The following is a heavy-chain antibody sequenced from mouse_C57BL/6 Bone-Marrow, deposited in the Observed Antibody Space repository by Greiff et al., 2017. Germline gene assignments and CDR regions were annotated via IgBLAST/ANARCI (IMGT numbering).Heavy chain of an antibody. V-gene: IGHV5-15*01. CDR1: GFTFSDYG. D-gene: IGHD2-12*01. CDR2: ISNLAYSI. CDR3: ARHIYEGYFDV. Sequence: EVKLMESGGGLVQPGGSLKLSCAASGFTFSDYGMAWVRQAPRKGPEWVAFISNLAYSIYYADTVTGRFTISRENAKNTLYLEMSSLRSEDTAMYYCARHIYEGYFDVWGTGTTVTVSS. J-gene: IGHJ1*03.